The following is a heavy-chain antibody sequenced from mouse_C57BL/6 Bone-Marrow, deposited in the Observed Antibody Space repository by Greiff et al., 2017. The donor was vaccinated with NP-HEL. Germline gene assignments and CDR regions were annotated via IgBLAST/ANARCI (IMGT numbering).Heavy chain of an antibody. Sequence: VPLPPSGAELFPPWSSVSLSFTASFYTFTASTLHLVKPRSGQGLEWIGWFYPGSGSIKYNEKFKDKATLTADKSSSTVYMELSRLTSEDSAVYFCARHEEGGYDDFDYWGQGTTLTVSS. CDR1: FYTFTAST. CDR2: FYPGSGSI. D-gene: IGHD2-2*01. V-gene: IGHV1-62-2*01. J-gene: IGHJ2*01. CDR3: ARHEEGGYDDFDY.